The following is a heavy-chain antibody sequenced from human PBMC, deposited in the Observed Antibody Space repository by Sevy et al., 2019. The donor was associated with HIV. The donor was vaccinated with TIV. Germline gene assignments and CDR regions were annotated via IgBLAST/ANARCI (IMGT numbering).Heavy chain of an antibody. J-gene: IGHJ4*02. V-gene: IGHV5-51*01. D-gene: IGHD2-2*01. CDR3: AGDTARHCGSTSCYGPSDRFFDY. CDR2: IYPGDSDT. CDR1: GYSFTSYW. Sequence: GESLKISCKGSGYSFTSYWIGWVRQMPGKGLEWMGIIYPGDSDTRYSPSFQGQVTISADKSISTAYLQWSSLKASDTAMYYCAGDTARHCGSTSCYGPSDRFFDYWGQGTLVTVSS.